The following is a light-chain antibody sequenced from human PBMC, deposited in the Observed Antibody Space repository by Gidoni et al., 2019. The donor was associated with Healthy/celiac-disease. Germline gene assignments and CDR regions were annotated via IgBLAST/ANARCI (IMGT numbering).Light chain of an antibody. CDR2: DNN. J-gene: IGLJ3*02. Sequence: QSVLTPPPSVSAAPGQKVTISCPGSRSNIGNNYVSWYQQLPGTAPKLLIYDNNKRPSGIPDRFSGSKSGTSATLGITGLQTGDEADYYCGTWDSSLSFWVFGGGTKLTVL. V-gene: IGLV1-51*01. CDR1: RSNIGNNY. CDR3: GTWDSSLSFWV.